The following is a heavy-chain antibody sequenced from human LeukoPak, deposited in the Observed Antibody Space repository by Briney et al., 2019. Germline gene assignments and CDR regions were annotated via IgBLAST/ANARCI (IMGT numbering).Heavy chain of an antibody. V-gene: IGHV1-2*02. CDR3: ARGPHITMIVVGTKAGARYNWFDP. Sequence: ASVKVSCKASGYTFTGYYMHWVRQAPGQGLEWMGWINPNSGGTNYAQKFQGRVTMTRDTSISTAYMGLSRLRSDDTAVYYCARGPHITMIVVGTKAGARYNWFDPWGQGTLVTVSS. J-gene: IGHJ5*02. CDR1: GYTFTGYY. D-gene: IGHD3-22*01. CDR2: INPNSGGT.